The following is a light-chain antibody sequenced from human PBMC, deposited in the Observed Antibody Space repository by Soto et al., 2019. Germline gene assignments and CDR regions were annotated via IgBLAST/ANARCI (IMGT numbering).Light chain of an antibody. CDR1: RSLLGIKGNNY. V-gene: IGKV2-28*01. CDR3: MQGLTTPLT. Sequence: DIVLTRSPPSLTVPPGGPASISCSSSRSLLGIKGNNYLARYLQTPGHSPTVLTYLGSTRASGVPDRFSGSGSGTDFTLKISRVEAEDVGVYYCMQGLTTPLTVGGGTKVDIK. J-gene: IGKJ4*01. CDR2: LGS.